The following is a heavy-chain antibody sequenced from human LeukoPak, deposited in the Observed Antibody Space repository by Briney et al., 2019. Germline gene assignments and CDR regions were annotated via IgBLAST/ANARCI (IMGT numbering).Heavy chain of an antibody. CDR3: AREAPGGGNSYYNYYYMDV. D-gene: IGHD4-23*01. Sequence: ASVKVSCMASGYTFTSYDINWVRQATGQGLEWTGWMNPNSGNTGYAQKFQGRVTMTMNTSISTAYMELSSLRSEDTAVYYCAREAPGGGNSYYNYYYMDVWGKGTTVTVSS. V-gene: IGHV1-8*01. CDR1: GYTFTSYD. CDR2: MNPNSGNT. J-gene: IGHJ6*03.